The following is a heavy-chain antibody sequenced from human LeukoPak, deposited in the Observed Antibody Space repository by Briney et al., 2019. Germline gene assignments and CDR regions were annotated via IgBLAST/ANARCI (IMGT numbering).Heavy chain of an antibody. J-gene: IGHJ6*02. Sequence: GGSLRLSCAASGFTFSSYGMHWVRQAPGKGLEWVAVISYDGSNKYYADSVKGRFTISRDNSKNTLYLQMNSLRAEDTAVYYCARECSGGSCFLYGMDVWGQGTTVTVSS. D-gene: IGHD2-15*01. CDR1: GFTFSSYG. V-gene: IGHV3-30*03. CDR2: ISYDGSNK. CDR3: ARECSGGSCFLYGMDV.